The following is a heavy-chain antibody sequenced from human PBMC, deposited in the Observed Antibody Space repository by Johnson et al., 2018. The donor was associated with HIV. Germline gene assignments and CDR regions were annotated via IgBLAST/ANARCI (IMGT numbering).Heavy chain of an antibody. CDR2: ISYDGNNK. CDR1: GFTFSNYA. CDR3: ARAGGWELTNAFDI. Sequence: QVKLVESGGGVVQPGRSLRLSCAASGFTFSNYAMHWVRQAPGKGLAWVAVISYDGNNKYYTDSVKGRFTISRDNSKNTLYLQMNSLRDEDTAVYYCARAGGWELTNAFDIWGQGTMVTVSS. V-gene: IGHV3-30*04. J-gene: IGHJ3*02. D-gene: IGHD1-26*01.